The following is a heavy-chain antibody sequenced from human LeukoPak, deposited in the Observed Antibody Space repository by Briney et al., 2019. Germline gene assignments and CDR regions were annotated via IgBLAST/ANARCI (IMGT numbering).Heavy chain of an antibody. CDR2: ISWNSGSI. D-gene: IGHD6-6*01. CDR3: AKGITPYSSSSPDY. J-gene: IGHJ4*02. V-gene: IGHV3-9*03. CDR1: GLTFDDYA. Sequence: PGGSLRLSYAASGLTFDDYAMHSVRQAPGKGLSWVSGISWNSGSIGYADSVKGRFTISRDNAKNSLYLQMNSLRAEDMALYYCAKGITPYSSSSPDYWGQGTLVTVSS.